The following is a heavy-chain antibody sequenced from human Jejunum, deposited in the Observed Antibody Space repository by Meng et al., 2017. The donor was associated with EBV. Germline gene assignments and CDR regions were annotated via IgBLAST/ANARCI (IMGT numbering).Heavy chain of an antibody. CDR3: ARGGGRPEY. J-gene: IGHJ4*02. CDR2: IYYSVST. CDR1: GVSMSNFS. Sequence: PHGSGSGLWTPSAPRSLSCPVSGVSMSNFSWSWFRPPPGKGLDWIGYIYYSVSTNHNPSRKSRVTIEVDTSKNQFSLSLSSVTAADTAVYYCARGGGRPEYWGQGILVTVSS. V-gene: IGHV4-59*13. D-gene: IGHD3-10*01.